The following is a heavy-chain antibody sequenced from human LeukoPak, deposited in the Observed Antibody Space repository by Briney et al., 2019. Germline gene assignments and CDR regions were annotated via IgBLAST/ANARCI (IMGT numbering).Heavy chain of an antibody. J-gene: IGHJ6*02. Sequence: GGSLRLSCAASGFTFSSYSMNWVRQAPGKGLEWVSYISSSSSTIYYADSVKGRFTISRDNAKNSLYLQMNSLRAEDTAVYYCARHCSGGSCPRNYYYGMDVWGQGTTVTVSS. CDR3: ARHCSGGSCPRNYYYGMDV. CDR1: GFTFSSYS. D-gene: IGHD2-15*01. CDR2: ISSSSSTI. V-gene: IGHV3-48*04.